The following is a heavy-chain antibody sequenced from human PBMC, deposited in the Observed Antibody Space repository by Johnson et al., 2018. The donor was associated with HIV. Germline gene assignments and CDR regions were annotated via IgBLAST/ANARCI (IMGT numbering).Heavy chain of an antibody. CDR1: GFTFNSYG. J-gene: IGHJ3*02. Sequence: QEQLVESGGGVVQPGRSLRLSCAASGFTFNSYGMHWVRQAPGKGLEWVALIWYDGSNNYYADSVKGRFTISRDNSKNTLYLQRNTLRAKDTAIYYCAKDLFTEREDDVFDIWGQGTMVTVSS. V-gene: IGHV3-33*06. CDR3: AKDLFTEREDDVFDI. D-gene: IGHD1-26*01. CDR2: IWYDGSNN.